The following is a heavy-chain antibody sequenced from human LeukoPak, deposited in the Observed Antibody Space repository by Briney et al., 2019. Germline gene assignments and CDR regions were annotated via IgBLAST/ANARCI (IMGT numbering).Heavy chain of an antibody. V-gene: IGHV3-30-3*01. D-gene: IGHD3-22*01. J-gene: IGHJ4*02. CDR2: ISSDGGGK. CDR3: ARIDGYDTSDF. Sequence: PGGSLRLSCAASGFTLSTYAIHWVRQPPGKGLEWVAVISSDGGGKFYGDSVRGRFTISRDSSKNTVYSQMNSLRPQDTAVYYCARIDGYDTSDFWGQGTLVTVSS. CDR1: GFTLSTYA.